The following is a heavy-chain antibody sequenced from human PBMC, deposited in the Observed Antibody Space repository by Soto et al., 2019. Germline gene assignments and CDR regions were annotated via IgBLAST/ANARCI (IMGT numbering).Heavy chain of an antibody. Sequence: QVQLVQSGAEVRKPGASVKVSCKASGYTFSSNGISWVRQAPGQGLEWMGWISAYNGNTIYAQRLQGRVTLTTDTSTSTAYMELRSLRFGDTAIYYCARDYHPYGDYEESVDYWGQGTLVTVSS. J-gene: IGHJ4*02. CDR3: ARDYHPYGDYEESVDY. D-gene: IGHD4-17*01. CDR1: GYTFSSNG. CDR2: ISAYNGNT. V-gene: IGHV1-18*01.